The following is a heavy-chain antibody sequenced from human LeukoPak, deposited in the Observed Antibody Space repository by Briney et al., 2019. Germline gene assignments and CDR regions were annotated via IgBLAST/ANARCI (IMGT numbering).Heavy chain of an antibody. D-gene: IGHD3-3*01. CDR3: ARSLRFLEWPTPGDY. J-gene: IGHJ4*02. CDR1: GFTFSSNY. CDR2: IYSGGST. Sequence: GGTLRLSCAASGFTFSSNYMSWVRQAPGKGLEWVSVIYSGGSTYYADSVKGRFTISRDNSKNTLYLQMNSLRAEDTAVYYCARSLRFLEWPTPGDYWGQGTLVTVSS. V-gene: IGHV3-66*02.